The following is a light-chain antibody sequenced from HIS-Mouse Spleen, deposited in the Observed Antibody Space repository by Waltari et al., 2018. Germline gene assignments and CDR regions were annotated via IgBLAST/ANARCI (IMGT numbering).Light chain of an antibody. V-gene: IGKV2-28*01. CDR2: SGS. CDR1: QILLHSNGYNY. J-gene: IGKJ1*01. CDR3: MQALQTPWT. Sequence: DIVMTQSPLSLPVTPGEPASISCRSSQILLHSNGYNYLDWYLQKPGQSPQLLIYSGSNRASGVPDRFSGSGSGTDFTLKISRVEAEDVGVYYCMQALQTPWTFGQGTKVEIK.